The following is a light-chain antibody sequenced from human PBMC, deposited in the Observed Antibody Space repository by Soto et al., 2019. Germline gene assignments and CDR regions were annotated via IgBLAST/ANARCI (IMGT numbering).Light chain of an antibody. CDR3: QQYNSYWT. V-gene: IGKV1-5*03. Sequence: DIQMTQSPHTLSASVGDRVTITCRASQSIADWLAWYQQKQGKAPKLLIYKASTLERGVPSRFSGSGSGTEFTLTISSLQPDDFATYFCQQYNSYWTFGQGTKVEIK. CDR1: QSIADW. CDR2: KAS. J-gene: IGKJ1*01.